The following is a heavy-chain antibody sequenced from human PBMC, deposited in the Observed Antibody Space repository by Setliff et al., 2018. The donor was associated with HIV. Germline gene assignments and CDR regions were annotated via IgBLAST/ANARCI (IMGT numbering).Heavy chain of an antibody. CDR2: IDPSGGGT. J-gene: IGHJ4*02. D-gene: IGHD1-26*01. CDR1: GDTFTTYY. V-gene: IGHV1-46*01. CDR3: ARDNSPLSTYSLRV. Sequence: ASVKVSCKASGDTFTTYYLYWVRQAPGQGLEWMGMIDPSGGGTTYSQKFQDRLTMTRDTSTNTVYLEMSSLNSADTALYYCARDNSPLSTYSLRVWGQGTLVTVSS.